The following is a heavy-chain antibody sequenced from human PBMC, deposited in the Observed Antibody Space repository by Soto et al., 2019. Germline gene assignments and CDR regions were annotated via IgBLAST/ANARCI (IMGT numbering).Heavy chain of an antibody. V-gene: IGHV4-59*08. CDR2: IYYTGST. CDR1: GSSISSYY. D-gene: IGHD3-10*01. J-gene: IGHJ4*02. CDR3: ARHNYGSGSTYFDY. Sequence: PSETLSLTCTVSGSSISSYYWTWIRQPPGKGLEWIGYIYYTGSTNYNPSLKSRLTISLDTSKSQFSLKLYSVTASDTAVYYCARHNYGSGSTYFDYWGQGTLVTVSS.